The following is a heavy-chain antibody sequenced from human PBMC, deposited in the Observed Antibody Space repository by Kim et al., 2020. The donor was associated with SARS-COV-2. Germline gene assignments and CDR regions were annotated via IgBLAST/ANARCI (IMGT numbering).Heavy chain of an antibody. V-gene: IGHV1-69*04. D-gene: IGHD1-1*01. CDR3: ARDNGLQLERSEGWFDP. CDR2: IIPILGIA. CDR1: GGTFSSYA. J-gene: IGHJ5*02. Sequence: SVKVSCKASGGTFSSYAISWVRQAPGQGLEWMGRIIPILGIANYAQKFQGRVTITADKSTSTAYMELSSLRSEDTAVYYCARDNGLQLERSEGWFDPWGQGTLVTVSS.